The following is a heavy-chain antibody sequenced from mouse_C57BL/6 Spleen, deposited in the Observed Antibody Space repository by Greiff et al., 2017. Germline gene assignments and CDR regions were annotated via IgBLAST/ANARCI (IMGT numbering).Heavy chain of an antibody. CDR3: ARVIYYYGSFDY. D-gene: IGHD1-1*01. J-gene: IGHJ2*01. CDR1: GYSITSGYY. Sequence: EVHLVESGPGLVKPSQSLSLTCSVTGYSITSGYYWNWIRQFPGNKLEWMGYISYDGSNNYNPSLKNRISITRDTSKNQFFLKLNSVTTEDTATYYCARVIYYYGSFDYWGQGTTLTVSS. CDR2: ISYDGSN. V-gene: IGHV3-6*01.